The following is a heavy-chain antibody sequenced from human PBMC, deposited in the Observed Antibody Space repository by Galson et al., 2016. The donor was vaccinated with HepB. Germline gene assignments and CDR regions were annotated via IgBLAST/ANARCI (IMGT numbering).Heavy chain of an antibody. J-gene: IGHJ6*02. V-gene: IGHV4-31*03. D-gene: IGHD1-7*01. Sequence: TLSLTCTVSGHSISSGGYYWSWVRQHPGKGLEWIGFMYYRGSTYYNPSLQSRVSISADSSENQFSLRLNSVTAADTAVYYCARERVGTTRGHYYYGMDVWGPGTTVTVTS. CDR2: MYYRGST. CDR1: GHSISSGGYY. CDR3: ARERVGTTRGHYYYGMDV.